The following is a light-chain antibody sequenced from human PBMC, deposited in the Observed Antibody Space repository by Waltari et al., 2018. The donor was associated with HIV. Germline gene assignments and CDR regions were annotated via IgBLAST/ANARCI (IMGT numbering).Light chain of an antibody. Sequence: NFMLTQPHPVSESPGKTVTISCTRSSGSLASHFVQWYQQRPGSYPTTVIYESHLRPSGVPDLVSGSLDRSSHSASLTISALKTEDEADYYCQSYDTNRQLVFGGGTKLTVL. CDR1: SGSLASHF. CDR2: ESH. J-gene: IGLJ3*02. CDR3: QSYDTNRQLV. V-gene: IGLV6-57*01.